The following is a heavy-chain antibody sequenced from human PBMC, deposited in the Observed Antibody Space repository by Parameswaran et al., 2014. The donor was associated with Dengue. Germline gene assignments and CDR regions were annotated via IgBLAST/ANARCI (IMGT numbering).Heavy chain of an antibody. J-gene: IGHJ6*02. CDR2: INHSGST. CDR3: ARVIVATISYYGMDV. Sequence: GSLRLSCAVYGGSFSGYYWSWIRQPPGKGLEWIGEINHSGSTNYNPSLKSRVTISVDTSKNQFSLKLSSVTAADTAVYYCARVIVATISYYGMDVWGQGTTVTVSS. V-gene: IGHV4-34*01. D-gene: IGHD5-12*01. CDR1: GGSFSGYY.